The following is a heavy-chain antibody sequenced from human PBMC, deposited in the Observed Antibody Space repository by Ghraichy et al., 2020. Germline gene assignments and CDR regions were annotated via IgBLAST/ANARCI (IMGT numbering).Heavy chain of an antibody. Sequence: SLRLSCAASGFTFSSYAMSWVRQAPGKGLEWVSTISISGGSAYYADSVKGRFTISRDISKNTLYLQMNSLRAEDTAVYYCAKKIRISGSYSFWGQGTLVTVSS. CDR2: ISISGGSA. CDR1: GFTFSSYA. V-gene: IGHV3-23*01. J-gene: IGHJ4*02. D-gene: IGHD1-26*01. CDR3: AKKIRISGSYSF.